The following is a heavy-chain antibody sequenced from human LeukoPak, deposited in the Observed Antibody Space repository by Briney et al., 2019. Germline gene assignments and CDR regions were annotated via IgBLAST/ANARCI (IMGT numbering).Heavy chain of an antibody. J-gene: IGHJ4*02. CDR3: ARRAGAYSHPYDY. CDR2: IYSDNT. CDR1: GFTVSTNS. V-gene: IGHV3-53*01. Sequence: GGSLRLSCTVSGFTVSTNSMSWVRQAPGKGLEWVSFIYSDNTHYSDSVKGRFTISRDNSKNTLYLQMNSLRAEDTAVYYCARRAGAYSHPYDYWGQGTLVTVSS. D-gene: IGHD4/OR15-4a*01.